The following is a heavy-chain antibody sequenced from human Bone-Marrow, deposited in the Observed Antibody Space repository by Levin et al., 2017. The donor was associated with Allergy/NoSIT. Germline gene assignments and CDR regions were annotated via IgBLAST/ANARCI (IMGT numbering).Heavy chain of an antibody. CDR2: IIPIFRTI. V-gene: IGHV1-69*13. J-gene: IGHJ4*02. CDR1: GVNLSNFA. D-gene: IGHD2-8*02. CDR3: AATPRYCTGGSCFQAEVDY. Sequence: GASVKVSCKASGVNLSNFAVSWVRQAPGQGLEWMGGIIPIFRTISYAQTFKGRVTITAEESTSTVYMELSRLRFEDTAVYYCAATPRYCTGGSCFQAEVDYWGQGTLVTVSS.